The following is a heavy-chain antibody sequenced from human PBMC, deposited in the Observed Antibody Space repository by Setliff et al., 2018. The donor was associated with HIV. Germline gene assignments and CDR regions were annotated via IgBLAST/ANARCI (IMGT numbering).Heavy chain of an antibody. Sequence: SETLSLTCTVSRGSISSGTYYWTWIRQPPGKGLEWIGQTYSSGSTKCNPSLKSRVTISVDTSKNQFSLTLSSVTAADTAMYYCATYAGNGGGKGYWGQGTLVTVSS. V-gene: IGHV4-61*09. CDR2: TYSSGST. D-gene: IGHD2-21*01. CDR3: ATYAGNGGGKGY. CDR1: RGSISSGTYY. J-gene: IGHJ4*02.